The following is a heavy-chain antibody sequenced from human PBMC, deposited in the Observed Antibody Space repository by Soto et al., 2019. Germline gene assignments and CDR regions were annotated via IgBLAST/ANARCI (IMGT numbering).Heavy chain of an antibody. CDR2: IIPIFDTT. Sequence: QVQLVQSGAEVKKPGYSVKVSCKASGGTFSTYGINWVRQAPGQGLEWMGGIIPIFDTTNYAQKFQGKFTITADESTSKVYMELSSLRSEDTAVYYCARDEAAAGTSGMEVWGQGTTVTVSS. CDR1: GGTFSTYG. CDR3: ARDEAAAGTSGMEV. D-gene: IGHD6-13*01. V-gene: IGHV1-69*01. J-gene: IGHJ6*02.